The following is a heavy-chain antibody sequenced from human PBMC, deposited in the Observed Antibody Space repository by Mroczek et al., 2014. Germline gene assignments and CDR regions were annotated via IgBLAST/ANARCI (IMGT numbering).Heavy chain of an antibody. CDR1: GYTFTGYY. CDR2: INPNSGGT. CDR3: ATYQPDRLVGYYYYYMDV. D-gene: IGHD1-14*01. J-gene: IGHJ6*03. Sequence: GKKPGASVKVSCKASGYTFTGYYMHWVRQAPGQGLEWMGWINPNSGGTNYAQKFQGRVTMTRDTSISTAYMELSRLRSDDTAVYYCATYQPDRLVGYYYYYMDVWGKGTTVTVSS. V-gene: IGHV1-2*02.